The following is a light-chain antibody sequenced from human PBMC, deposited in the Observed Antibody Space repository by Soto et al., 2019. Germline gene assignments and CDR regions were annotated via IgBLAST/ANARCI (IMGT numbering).Light chain of an antibody. V-gene: IGLV2-14*01. CDR3: TSSTSDSLYV. J-gene: IGLJ1*01. Sequence: QCALTQPASVSGSPGQSITISCTGTSSDVGGNKYVSWYQQYPGKVPKLLINKVSNRPSGVSNRFSGSKSGNTASLTISGLLAEDEADYFCTSSTSDSLYVFGTGTKVTVL. CDR1: SSDVGGNKY. CDR2: KVS.